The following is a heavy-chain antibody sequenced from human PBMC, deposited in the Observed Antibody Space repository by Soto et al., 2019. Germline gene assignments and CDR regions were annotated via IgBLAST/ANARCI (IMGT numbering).Heavy chain of an antibody. CDR3: ARDLSGYYYGYGMDV. Sequence: SVKVSCKXSGGTFSSYAISWVRQAPGQGLEWMGGIIPIFGTANYAQKFQGRVTITADESTSTAYMELSSLRSEDTAVYYCARDLSGYYYGYGMDVWGQGTTVTVSS. CDR2: IIPIFGTA. D-gene: IGHD6-19*01. V-gene: IGHV1-69*13. CDR1: GGTFSSYA. J-gene: IGHJ6*02.